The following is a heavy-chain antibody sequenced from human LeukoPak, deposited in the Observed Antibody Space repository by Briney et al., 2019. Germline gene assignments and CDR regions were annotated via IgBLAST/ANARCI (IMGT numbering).Heavy chain of an antibody. CDR2: INAGNGNT. J-gene: IGHJ5*02. CDR3: ARGGRPAAYTGYNWFDP. D-gene: IGHD2-2*01. V-gene: IGHV1-3*03. Sequence: ASVKVSCKASGYTFTSYAMHWVRQAPGQRLEWMGWINAGNGNTKYSQEFQGRVTITRDTSASTAYMELSSLRSEDMAVYYCARGGRPAAYTGYNWFDPWGQGTLVTVSS. CDR1: GYTFTSYA.